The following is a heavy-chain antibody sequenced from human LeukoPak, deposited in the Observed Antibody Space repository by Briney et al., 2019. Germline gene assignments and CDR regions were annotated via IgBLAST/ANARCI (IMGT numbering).Heavy chain of an antibody. J-gene: IGHJ4*02. CDR3: ARDIWANRGVDY. CDR2: LSGNGVRT. Sequence: GGSLRLSRVAPGFTLRAYAMHWVRQAPGKGLEYVSALSGNGVRTYYADSVKSRVTFSRDDFKNALYIQKGRVREEDMGVYYCARDIWANRGVDYWGQGTLGTVSS. CDR1: GFTLRAYA. D-gene: IGHD7-27*01. V-gene: IGHV3-64*02.